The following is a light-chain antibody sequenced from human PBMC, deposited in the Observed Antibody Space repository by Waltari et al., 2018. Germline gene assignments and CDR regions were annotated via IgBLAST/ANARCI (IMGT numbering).Light chain of an antibody. CDR3: AAWDDSLNGYV. J-gene: IGLJ1*01. V-gene: IGLV1-44*01. CDR2: NNT. CDR1: SSNIGSNF. Sequence: QSVLTQPPSASGTPGQRVIISCSGSSSNIGSNFVSWYQQLPGTAPKLLIDNNTQRPSGGPDRFSASKSGTSASLAISGLQSEDEADYYCAAWDDSLNGYVFGTGTKVTV.